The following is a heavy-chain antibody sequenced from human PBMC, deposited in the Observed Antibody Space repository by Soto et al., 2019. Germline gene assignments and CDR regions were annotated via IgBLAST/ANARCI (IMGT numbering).Heavy chain of an antibody. CDR3: AREGLYDDFWSGYQFASFDY. Sequence: EVQLVESGGGLVKPGGSLRLSCAASGFTFSSYSMNWVRQAPGKGLEWVSSISSSSSYIYYADSVKGRFTISRDNAKNSLYLQMNSLRAEDTAVYYCAREGLYDDFWSGYQFASFDYWGQGTLVTVSS. D-gene: IGHD3-3*01. CDR2: ISSSSSYI. CDR1: GFTFSSYS. J-gene: IGHJ4*02. V-gene: IGHV3-21*01.